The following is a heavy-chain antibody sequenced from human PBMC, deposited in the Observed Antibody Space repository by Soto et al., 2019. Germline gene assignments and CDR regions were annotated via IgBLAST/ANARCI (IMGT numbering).Heavy chain of an antibody. J-gene: IGHJ3*02. CDR2: ISAYNGNT. D-gene: IGHD6-19*01. CDR1: GYTFTSYG. Sequence: GASVKVSCKASGYTFTSYGSSWVRQAPGQGLEWMGWISAYNGNTNYAQKLQGRVTMTTDTSTSTAYMELRSLRSDDTAVYYCARDCLMYSSGWYCAFDIWGQGTMVTVSS. V-gene: IGHV1-18*01. CDR3: ARDCLMYSSGWYCAFDI.